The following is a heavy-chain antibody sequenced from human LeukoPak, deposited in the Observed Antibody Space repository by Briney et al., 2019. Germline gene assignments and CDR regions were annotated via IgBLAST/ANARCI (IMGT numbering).Heavy chain of an antibody. V-gene: IGHV3-23*01. CDR2: ISGSGGST. J-gene: IGHJ4*02. CDR3: AKANLRDIFISPGEYYFDY. CDR1: GFTFSSYA. D-gene: IGHD3-10*01. Sequence: QTGGSLRLSCAASGFTFSSYAMSWVRQAPGKGLEWVSAISGSGGSTYYADSVRGRFTISRDNSKNTLYLQMNSLRAEDTAVYYCAKANLRDIFISPGEYYFDYWGQGTLVTVSS.